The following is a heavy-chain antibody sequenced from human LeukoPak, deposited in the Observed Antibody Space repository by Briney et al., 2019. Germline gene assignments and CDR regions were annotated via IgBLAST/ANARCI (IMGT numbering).Heavy chain of an antibody. CDR3: ARATLDN. J-gene: IGHJ4*02. CDR1: GFTVSNNY. Sequence: GGSLRLSCAASGFTVSNNYISWVRQAPGKGLEWVSVIYSGGSTKYADSVKARFTISRDNSKNTVYLQKNSLRVDDTAVYYCARATLDNWGQGTLVTVSS. CDR2: IYSGGST. V-gene: IGHV3-53*01.